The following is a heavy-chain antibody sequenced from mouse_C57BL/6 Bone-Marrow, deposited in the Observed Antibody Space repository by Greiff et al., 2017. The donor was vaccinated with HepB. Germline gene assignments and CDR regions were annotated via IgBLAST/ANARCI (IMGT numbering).Heavy chain of an antibody. Sequence: QVQLRQPGAELVKPGASVKVSCKASGYTFTSYWMHWVKQRPGQGLEWIGRIHPSDSDTNYNQKFKGKATLTVDKSSSTAYMQLSSLTSEDSAVYYCAIETAQAPWFAYWGQGTLVTVSA. CDR1: GYTFTSYW. CDR3: AIETAQAPWFAY. J-gene: IGHJ3*01. D-gene: IGHD3-2*02. V-gene: IGHV1-74*01. CDR2: IHPSDSDT.